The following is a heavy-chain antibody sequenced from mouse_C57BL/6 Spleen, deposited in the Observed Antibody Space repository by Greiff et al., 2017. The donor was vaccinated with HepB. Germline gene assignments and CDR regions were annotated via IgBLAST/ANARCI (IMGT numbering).Heavy chain of an antibody. CDR2: IDPSDSYT. J-gene: IGHJ3*01. D-gene: IGHD3-2*02. V-gene: IGHV1-50*01. CDR1: GYTFTSYW. Sequence: QVQLQQPGAELVKPGASVKLSCKASGYTFTSYWMQWVKQRPGQGLEWIGEIDPSDSYTNYNQKFKGKATLTVDTSSSTAYMQLSSLTSEDSAVYYCARSRQLRPSWFAYWGQGTLVTVSA. CDR3: ARSRQLRPSWFAY.